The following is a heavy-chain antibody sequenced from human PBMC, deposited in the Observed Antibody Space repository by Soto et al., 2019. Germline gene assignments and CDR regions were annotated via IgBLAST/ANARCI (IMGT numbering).Heavy chain of an antibody. V-gene: IGHV3-74*01. D-gene: IGHD3-10*01. Sequence: EVQLVESGGGLAQPGGSLRLSCAASGFTFSSDWMHWVRQAPGKGLVWVSRINTDGSGTSYADSVKGRFTISRDNAKNTLYLQMNSLRAEDTAVYYCTRERPGPQNYFDYWGQGNMVTVSS. J-gene: IGHJ4*02. CDR1: GFTFSSDW. CDR3: TRERPGPQNYFDY. CDR2: INTDGSGT.